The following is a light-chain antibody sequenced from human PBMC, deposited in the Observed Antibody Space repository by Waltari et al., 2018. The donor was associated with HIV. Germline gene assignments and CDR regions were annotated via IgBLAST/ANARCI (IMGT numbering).Light chain of an antibody. CDR1: QAISNY. J-gene: IGKJ1*01. Sequence: DIRMTQTPSSLSASVGDRVPITCLASQAISNYLAWYQKKPGKVPKLLIYAASTLQTGVPFRFSGTGSGTDFTLTISSLQPEDVATYYCQKYNSAPQTFGQGTKVEIK. V-gene: IGKV1-27*01. CDR2: AAS. CDR3: QKYNSAPQT.